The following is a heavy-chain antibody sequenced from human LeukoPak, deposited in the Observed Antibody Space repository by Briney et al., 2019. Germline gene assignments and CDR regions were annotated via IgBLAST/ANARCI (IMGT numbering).Heavy chain of an antibody. J-gene: IGHJ4*02. CDR3: ARDPSATVVTPAFWDY. D-gene: IGHD4-23*01. CDR2: ISAYNGNT. CDR1: GYTFTSYG. V-gene: IGHV1-18*01. Sequence: ASVKVSCKASGYTFTSYGISWVRQAPGQGLEWMGWISAYNGNTNYAQKLQGRVTMTTDTSTSTAYMELRSLRSEDTAVYYCARDPSATVVTPAFWDYRGQGTLVTVSS.